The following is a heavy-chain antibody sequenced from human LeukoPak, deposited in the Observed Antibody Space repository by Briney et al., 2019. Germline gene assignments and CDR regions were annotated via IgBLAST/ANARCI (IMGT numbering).Heavy chain of an antibody. J-gene: IGHJ4*02. V-gene: IGHV3-23*01. CDR2: ISGSGGST. Sequence: GGSLRLSCAASGFTFSSYAMSWVRQAPGKGLEWVSAISGSGGSTYYADSVKGRFTISRGNSKNTLYLQMNSLRAEDTAVYYCAKEGTYYDFWSTPYYFDYWGQGTLVTVSS. CDR3: AKEGTYYDFWSTPYYFDY. D-gene: IGHD3-3*01. CDR1: GFTFSSYA.